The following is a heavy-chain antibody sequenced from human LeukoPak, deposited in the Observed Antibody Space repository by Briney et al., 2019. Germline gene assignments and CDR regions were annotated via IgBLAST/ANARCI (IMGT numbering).Heavy chain of an antibody. Sequence: SETLSLTCTVSGGSISSSSYYWGWIRQPPGKGLEWIGSIYYSGSTYYNPSLKSRVTISVDTSKNQFSLKLSSVTAADTAVYYCARKVHRRDGYNGGTDYWGQGTLVTVSS. CDR3: ARKVHRRDGYNGGTDY. V-gene: IGHV4-39*07. J-gene: IGHJ4*02. CDR2: IYYSGST. CDR1: GGSISSSSYY. D-gene: IGHD5-24*01.